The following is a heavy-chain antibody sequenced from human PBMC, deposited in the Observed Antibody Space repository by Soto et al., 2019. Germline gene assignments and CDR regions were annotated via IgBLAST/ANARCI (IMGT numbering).Heavy chain of an antibody. Sequence: QVQLQQWGAGLLKPSETLSLACAVYGGSFSGYYWSWIRQPPGKGLEWIGEINHSGSTNYNPSLKSRVTISVDTSKKQFSLKLSSVTAAVTSVYYCARDWGHVWGQGTTVTVSS. D-gene: IGHD3-16*01. V-gene: IGHV4-34*01. J-gene: IGHJ6*02. CDR1: GGSFSGYY. CDR3: ARDWGHV. CDR2: INHSGST.